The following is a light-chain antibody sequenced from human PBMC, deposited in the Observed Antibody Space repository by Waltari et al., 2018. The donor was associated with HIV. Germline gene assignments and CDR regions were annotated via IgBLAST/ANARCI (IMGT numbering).Light chain of an antibody. Sequence: QSPLTQPASVSGSPGQPVTITCNGSRSDVVSTMSVPWYQRHPGKGPRLIIYNVNSRPSGVSSRFSGSKSGNTASLTISGLQTDDEAEYICCSYAGTVTYLVFGGGTKLTVL. J-gene: IGLJ2*01. CDR1: RSDVVSTMS. CDR3: CSYAGTVTYLV. CDR2: NVN. V-gene: IGLV2-23*02.